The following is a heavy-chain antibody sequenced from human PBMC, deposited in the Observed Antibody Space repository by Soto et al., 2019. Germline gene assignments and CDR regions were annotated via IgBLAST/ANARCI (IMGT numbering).Heavy chain of an antibody. Sequence: QVQLQQWGAGLLKASETLSLTCAVYGVSFSNYYWSWIRLPPGKGLVWIGEINHSGSTKYNPALKSRVTVSVDTAKNQFSLKLTSVTAADTAVYYCARVRRDLSGSYYPWGQGTLVTVSS. CDR2: INHSGST. CDR1: GVSFSNYY. CDR3: ARVRRDLSGSYYP. V-gene: IGHV4-34*01. J-gene: IGHJ5*02. D-gene: IGHD1-26*01.